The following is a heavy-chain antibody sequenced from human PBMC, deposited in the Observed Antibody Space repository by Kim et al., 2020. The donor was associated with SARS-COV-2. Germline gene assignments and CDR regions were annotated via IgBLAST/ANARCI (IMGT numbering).Heavy chain of an antibody. D-gene: IGHD1-26*01. V-gene: IGHV3-7*01. Sequence: VDSGKGRFTVSRDNAKNSLYLQMNSLRAEDTAVYYCARPGSGRLDYYFDSWGQGTLVTVSS. CDR3: ARPGSGRLDYYFDS. J-gene: IGHJ4*02.